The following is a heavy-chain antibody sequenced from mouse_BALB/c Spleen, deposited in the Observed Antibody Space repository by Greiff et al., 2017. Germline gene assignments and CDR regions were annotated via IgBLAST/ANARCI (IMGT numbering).Heavy chain of an antibody. V-gene: IGHV3-6*02. D-gene: IGHD2-4*01. CDR1: GYSITSGYY. CDR2: ISYDGSN. J-gene: IGHJ3*01. CDR3: ARAYDYDGAY. Sequence: EVKLMESGPGLVKPSQSLSLTCSVTGYSITSGYYWNWIRQFPGNKLEWMGYISYDGSNNYYPSLKNRISITRDTSKNQFFLKLNSVTTEDTATYYCARAYDYDGAYWGQGTLVTVSA.